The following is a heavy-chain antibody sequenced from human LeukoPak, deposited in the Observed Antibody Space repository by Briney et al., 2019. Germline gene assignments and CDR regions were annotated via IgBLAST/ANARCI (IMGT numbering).Heavy chain of an antibody. CDR3: AATPPDYYDSSGYYYPGYFDL. J-gene: IGHJ2*01. CDR1: GFTFTSSA. Sequence: SVKVSCKASGFTFTSSAMQWVRQARGQRLEWIGWIVVGSGNTNYAQKFQERVTITRDMSTSTAYMELSSLRSEDTAVYYCAATPPDYYDSSGYYYPGYFDLWGRGTLVTVSS. D-gene: IGHD3-22*01. CDR2: IVVGSGNT. V-gene: IGHV1-58*02.